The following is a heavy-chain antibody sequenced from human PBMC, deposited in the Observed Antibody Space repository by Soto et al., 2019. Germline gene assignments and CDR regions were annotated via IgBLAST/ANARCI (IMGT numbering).Heavy chain of an antibody. CDR1: GGSFSGYY. D-gene: IGHD2-15*01. J-gene: IGHJ4*02. V-gene: IGHV4-34*01. Sequence: SETLSLTCAVYGGSFSGYYWSWIRQPPGKGLEWIGGINHSGSTNYNPSLKSRVTISVDTSKNQFSLKLSSVTAADTAVYYCARVVYCSGGSCSGAGDYWGQGTLVTVSS. CDR3: ARVVYCSGGSCSGAGDY. CDR2: INHSGST.